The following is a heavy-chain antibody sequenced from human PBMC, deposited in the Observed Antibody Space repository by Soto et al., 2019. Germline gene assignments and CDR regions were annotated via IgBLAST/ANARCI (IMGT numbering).Heavy chain of an antibody. J-gene: IGHJ3*02. CDR3: GRDPNGNLIGAFEM. CDR2: IGGTGAPT. D-gene: IGHD2-8*01. CDR1: GFTFFNYA. V-gene: IGHV3-23*01. Sequence: EVQLLESGGGLEQPGGSLTISCAASGFTFFNYAMTWVRQAPGKGLEWVSSIGGTGAPTKYADSVKDRFIISRDNSKNTVYLQLSSLRPEDTAVYYCGRDPNGNLIGAFEMWGQGTVVTVSS.